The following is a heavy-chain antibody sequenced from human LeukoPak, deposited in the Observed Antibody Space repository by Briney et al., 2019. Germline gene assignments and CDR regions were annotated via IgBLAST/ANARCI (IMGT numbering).Heavy chain of an antibody. J-gene: IGHJ4*02. CDR1: GFTFDDHG. CDR3: ARMGVAGIDS. CDR2: INWNWGFT. D-gene: IGHD6-19*01. V-gene: IGHV3-20*04. Sequence: PGGALRLSCEASGFTFDDHGMTWVRQVPGKGLEWVAGINWNWGFTDYVDSVKGRFTVSRDNAKNSLYLQMNSLRAEDTAVYYCARMGVAGIDSWGQGTLVTVSS.